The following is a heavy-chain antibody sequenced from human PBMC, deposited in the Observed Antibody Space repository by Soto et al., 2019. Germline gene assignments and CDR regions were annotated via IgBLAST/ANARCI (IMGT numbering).Heavy chain of an antibody. CDR3: ARAQYSSSWYPFDY. Sequence: AGGSLRLSCAASGFTFSSYAMSWVRQAPGKGLEWVSAISGSGGSTYYADSVKGRFTISRDNSKNTLYLQMNSLRAEDTALYYCARAQYSSSWYPFDYWGQGTLVTVSS. CDR1: GFTFSSYA. V-gene: IGHV3-23*01. J-gene: IGHJ4*02. CDR2: ISGSGGST. D-gene: IGHD6-13*01.